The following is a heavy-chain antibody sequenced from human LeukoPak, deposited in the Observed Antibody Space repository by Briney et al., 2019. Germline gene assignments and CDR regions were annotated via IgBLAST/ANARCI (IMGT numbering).Heavy chain of an antibody. CDR2: INAYNGNT. CDR3: ARASDLDSFDY. CDR1: GYTFTTYG. Sequence: GASVTVSFKASGYTFTTYGISWVRQAPGQGLEWMGWINAYNGNTIYAQKLQGRVTMTTDTSASTAYMELRSLRSDDTAVYYCARASDLDSFDYWGQGTLVTVSS. V-gene: IGHV1-18*01. J-gene: IGHJ4*02.